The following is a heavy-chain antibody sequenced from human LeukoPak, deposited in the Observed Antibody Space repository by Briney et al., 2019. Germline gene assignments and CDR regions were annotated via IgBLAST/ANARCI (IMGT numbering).Heavy chain of an antibody. Sequence: PGRSLRLSCTGFGFTFRDYAVSWVRQAPGKGLEWVANIKQDGSEKFYVDSVKGRFTISRDNAKNSVYLQMNSLRAEDTAVYYCARDYDWGQGTLVTVSS. J-gene: IGHJ4*02. D-gene: IGHD3-16*01. CDR3: ARDYD. CDR2: IKQDGSEK. V-gene: IGHV3-7*04. CDR1: GFTFRDYA.